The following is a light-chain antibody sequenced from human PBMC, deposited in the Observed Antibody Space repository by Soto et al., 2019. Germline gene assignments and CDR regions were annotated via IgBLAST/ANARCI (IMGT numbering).Light chain of an antibody. CDR1: QSVSSN. Sequence: EIVLTQSPARLSFSTGERATLSCRASQSVSSNLAWYQQKPGQAPSLLIYGASTRATGTPARFSGSGSGTEFTLTISSLESEDFAVYYCQQYISWPLTFGGGTKVDIK. CDR3: QQYISWPLT. V-gene: IGKV3-15*01. CDR2: GAS. J-gene: IGKJ4*01.